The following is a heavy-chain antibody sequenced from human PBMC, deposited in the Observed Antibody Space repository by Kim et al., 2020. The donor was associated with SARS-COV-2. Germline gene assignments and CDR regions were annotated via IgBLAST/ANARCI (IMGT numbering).Heavy chain of an antibody. CDR3: AKGHLRLRQWLALRDAFDI. J-gene: IGHJ3*02. D-gene: IGHD6-19*01. Sequence: KCRFTISRDNSKNTLFLQMNSLRADDTAVYYCAKGHLRLRQWLALRDAFDIWGQGTMVTVSS. V-gene: IGHV3-30*02.